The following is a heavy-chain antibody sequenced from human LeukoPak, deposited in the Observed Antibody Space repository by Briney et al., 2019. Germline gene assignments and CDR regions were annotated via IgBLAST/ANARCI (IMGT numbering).Heavy chain of an antibody. Sequence: SGPTLVNPTQTLTLTCTFSGFSLSTSGVGVGWIRQPPGKALEWLALIFSNDDKRYSPSLKSRLTITKDTSKNQVVLTMTNMAPVKIPKYSCAHTQAGGWYNFDYGGQETLATVSP. CDR1: GFSLSTSGVG. J-gene: IGHJ4*02. V-gene: IGHV2-5*01. CDR2: IFSNDDK. D-gene: IGHD6-19*01. CDR3: AHTQAGGWYNFDY.